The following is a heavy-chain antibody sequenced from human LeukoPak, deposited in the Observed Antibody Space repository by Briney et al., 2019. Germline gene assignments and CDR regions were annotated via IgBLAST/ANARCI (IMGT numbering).Heavy chain of an antibody. CDR3: ARGVSEDYFDY. CDR1: GYTFTSYD. D-gene: IGHD3-10*01. V-gene: IGHV1-2*04. J-gene: IGHJ4*02. CDR2: INPNSGGT. Sequence: GSVKVSCKASGYTFTSYDINWVRQATGQGLEWMGWINPNSGGTNYALKFQGWVTMTRDTSISTAYMELSRLRSDDTAVYYCARGVSEDYFDYWGQGTLVTVSS.